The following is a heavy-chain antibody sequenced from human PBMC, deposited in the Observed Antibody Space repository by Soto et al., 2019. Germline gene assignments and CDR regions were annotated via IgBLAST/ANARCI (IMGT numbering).Heavy chain of an antibody. CDR2: MNPNSGNT. CDR3: ARGYYYDSSGYYYRGEAVDY. CDR1: GYTFTSYD. D-gene: IGHD3-22*01. J-gene: IGHJ4*02. V-gene: IGHV1-8*01. Sequence: ASVKVSCKASGYTFTSYDINWVRRATGQGLEWMGWMNPNSGNTGYAQKFQGRVTMTRNTSISTAYMELSSLRSEDTAVYYCARGYYYDSSGYYYRGEAVDYWGQGTLVTVSS.